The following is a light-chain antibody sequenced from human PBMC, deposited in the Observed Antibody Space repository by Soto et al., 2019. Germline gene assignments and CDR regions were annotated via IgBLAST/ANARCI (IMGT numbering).Light chain of an antibody. Sequence: EIVMTQPPATLSVSPGERATLSCRASQSVSSYLAWYQQKPGLPPRLLIYDASTRATGIPDRFSGSGSGTDFTLTISGLQSADFAVYYCQQYSNWPPLYSFGRGTKLEIK. CDR1: QSVSSY. CDR2: DAS. J-gene: IGKJ2*01. V-gene: IGKV3-15*01. CDR3: QQYSNWPPLYS.